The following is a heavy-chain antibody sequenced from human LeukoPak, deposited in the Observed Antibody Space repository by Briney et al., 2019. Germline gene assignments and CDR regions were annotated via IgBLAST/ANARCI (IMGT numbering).Heavy chain of an antibody. CDR2: IKQDGSEK. J-gene: IGHJ4*02. Sequence: GGSLRLSCAASGFTFSTYWMTWVRQAPGKGLDWVADIKQDGSEKYYVDSVKGRFTISRDNAKNSLYLQMNSLRADDTAVYYCARGCVAARLTPFGYWGQGTLVTVSS. CDR3: ARGCVAARLTPFGY. D-gene: IGHD6-6*01. V-gene: IGHV3-7*01. CDR1: GFTFSTYW.